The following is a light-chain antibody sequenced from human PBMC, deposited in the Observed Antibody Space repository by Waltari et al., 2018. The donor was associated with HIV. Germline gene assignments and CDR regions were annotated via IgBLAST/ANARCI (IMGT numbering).Light chain of an antibody. CDR3: QQRSSWRRYT. CDR1: QSVSNN. V-gene: IGKV3-11*01. CDR2: DTS. J-gene: IGKJ2*01. Sequence: EIVLTQSPATLSLSPGQRATLSRRASQSVSNNLAWYQQKSGRAPRLLIYDTSNRATGIPARFSGSGSGTDFTLTISSLEPEDFAVYYCQQRSSWRRYTFGQGTHVEIK.